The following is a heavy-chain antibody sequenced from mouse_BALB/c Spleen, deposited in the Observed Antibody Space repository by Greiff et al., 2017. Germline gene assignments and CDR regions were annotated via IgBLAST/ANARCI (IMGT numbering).Heavy chain of an antibody. CDR1: GYTFSSYW. CDR3: ARSDYYGSSPWFAY. J-gene: IGHJ3*01. Sequence: QVQLKESGAELMKPGASVKISCKATGYTFSSYWIEWVKQRPGHGLEWIGEILPGSGSTNYNEKFKGKATFTADTSSNTAYMQLSSLTSEDSAVYYCARSDYYGSSPWFAYWGQGTLVTVSA. V-gene: IGHV1-9*01. D-gene: IGHD1-1*01. CDR2: ILPGSGST.